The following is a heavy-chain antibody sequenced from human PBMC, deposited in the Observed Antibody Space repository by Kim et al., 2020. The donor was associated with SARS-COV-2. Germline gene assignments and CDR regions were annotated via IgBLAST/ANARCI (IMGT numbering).Heavy chain of an antibody. D-gene: IGHD3-3*01. CDR1: GITSNTDA. CDR3: AREPDYTNYAFDY. CDR2: ISGNSGTT. V-gene: IGHV3-23*01. Sequence: GGSLRLSCVASGITSNTDAMSWVRQAPGKGLEWVSAISGNSGTTKYAGSVKGRFTISRDNSKNTLDLQMNSLRAEDTAIYYCAREPDYTNYAFDYWGQGPLVTVSS. J-gene: IGHJ4*02.